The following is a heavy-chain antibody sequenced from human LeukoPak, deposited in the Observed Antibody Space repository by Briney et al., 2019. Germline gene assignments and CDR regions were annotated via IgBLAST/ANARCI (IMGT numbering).Heavy chain of an antibody. J-gene: IGHJ4*02. CDR1: GFTFSNYW. Sequence: GGSLRLSCAASGFTFSNYWMSWVRQTPGKGLEWVAFISDDGSRKYYADSVKGRFTISRDNSKNTLFLQMNSLRTEDTAVYYCAKDRSTTWSFDYWGQGTLVTVSS. D-gene: IGHD6-13*01. CDR2: ISDDGSRK. V-gene: IGHV3-30*18. CDR3: AKDRSTTWSFDY.